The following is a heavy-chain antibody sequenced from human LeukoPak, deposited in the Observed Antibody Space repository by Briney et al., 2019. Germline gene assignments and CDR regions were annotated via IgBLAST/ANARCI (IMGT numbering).Heavy chain of an antibody. D-gene: IGHD1-26*01. CDR1: GGSISSGGYS. J-gene: IGHJ6*03. Sequence: PSETLSLTCAVSGGSISSGGYSWSWIRQPPGKGLEWIGYIYYSGSTYYNPSLKSRVTISVDTSKNQFSLKLSSVTAADTAVYYCARVYSEWELLRGDYYYYMDVWGKGTTVTVSS. CDR3: ARVYSEWELLRGDYYYYMDV. CDR2: IYYSGST. V-gene: IGHV4-30-4*07.